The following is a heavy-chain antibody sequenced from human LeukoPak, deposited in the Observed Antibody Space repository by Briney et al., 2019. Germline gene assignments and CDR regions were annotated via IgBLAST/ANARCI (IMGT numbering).Heavy chain of an antibody. D-gene: IGHD2-2*01. CDR3: ARLPYRSLGYCSSTSCRRAVGAFDI. Sequence: SETLSLTCTVSGGSISSYYWSWIRQPPGKGLEWMGYIYYSGSTNYNPSLKSRVTISVDTSKNQFSLKLSSVTAADTAVYYCARLPYRSLGYCSSTSCRRAVGAFDIWGQGTMVTVSS. CDR2: IYYSGST. CDR1: GGSISSYY. J-gene: IGHJ3*02. V-gene: IGHV4-59*08.